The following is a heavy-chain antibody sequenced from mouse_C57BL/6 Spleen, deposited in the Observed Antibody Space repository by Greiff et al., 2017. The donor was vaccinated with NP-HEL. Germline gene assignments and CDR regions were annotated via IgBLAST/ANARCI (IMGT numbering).Heavy chain of an antibody. D-gene: IGHD1-1*01. J-gene: IGHJ1*03. CDR3: AGSALYYGSSYWYFDD. V-gene: IGHV1-42*01. Sequence: EVQLQQSGPELVKPGASVKISCKASGYSFTGYYMNWVKQSPEKSLEWIGEINPSTGGTTYNQKFKAKATLTVDKSSSTAYMQLKSLTSEDSAVYYCAGSALYYGSSYWYFDDWGKGTTVTVSS. CDR2: INPSTGGT. CDR1: GYSFTGYY.